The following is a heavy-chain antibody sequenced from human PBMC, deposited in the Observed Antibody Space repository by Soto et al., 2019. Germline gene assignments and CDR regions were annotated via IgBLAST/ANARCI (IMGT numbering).Heavy chain of an antibody. CDR2: ITWNSGSV. CDR1: GFKFEDYA. CDR3: ARYAGRGSRFDC. Sequence: EVKLVDSGGGLVQPGRSLRISCVGSGFKFEDYAMHWVRQAPGKGLEWVSGITWNSGSVTYADSVKGRFTISRDNAKNSLSMQMTSLRPEDTALYFCARYAGRGSRFDCWVQGTQVTVSS. J-gene: IGHJ4*02. D-gene: IGHD2-8*01. V-gene: IGHV3-9*01.